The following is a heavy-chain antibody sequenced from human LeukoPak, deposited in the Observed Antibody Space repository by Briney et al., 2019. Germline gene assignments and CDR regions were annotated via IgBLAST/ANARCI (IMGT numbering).Heavy chain of an antibody. J-gene: IGHJ4*02. D-gene: IGHD3-10*01. CDR1: GGSISSYY. CDR3: ARGGPPNFDY. CDR2: IYYSGST. Sequence: SETLSLTCTVSGGSISSYYWSWIRQPPGKGLEWIGYIYYSGSTNYNPSLKSRVIISVDTSKNQFSLKLSSVTAADTAVYYCARGGPPNFDYWGQGTLVTVSS. V-gene: IGHV4-59*01.